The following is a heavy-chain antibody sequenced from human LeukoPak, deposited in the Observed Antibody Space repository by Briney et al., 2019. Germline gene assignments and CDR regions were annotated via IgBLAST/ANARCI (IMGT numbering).Heavy chain of an antibody. J-gene: IGHJ4*02. D-gene: IGHD5-18*01. Sequence: GRSLRLSCAASGFTFSSYGMHWVRQAPGKGLEWVAVISYDGSNKYYADSVKGRFTISRDNSKNTLYLQMNSLTVEDTAVYYCARAKIGYSYLIDYWGQGTLVTVSS. CDR1: GFTFSSYG. CDR2: ISYDGSNK. CDR3: ARAKIGYSYLIDY. V-gene: IGHV3-30*03.